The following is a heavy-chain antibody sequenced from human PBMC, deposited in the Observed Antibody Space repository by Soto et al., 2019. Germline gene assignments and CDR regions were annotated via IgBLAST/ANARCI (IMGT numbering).Heavy chain of an antibody. Sequence: GSLRLSCAASGFTFSSYAMRWVRQAPGKGLEWISYISSSGSTAYYASSVEGRFTISRDNANNSVYLQMDSLRAEDTALYYCTRAAWFPYLSFYWGQGALVTSPQ. J-gene: IGHJ4*02. CDR3: TRAAWFPYLSFY. V-gene: IGHV3-48*04. CDR1: GFTFSSYA. CDR2: ISSSGSTA. D-gene: IGHD3-10*01.